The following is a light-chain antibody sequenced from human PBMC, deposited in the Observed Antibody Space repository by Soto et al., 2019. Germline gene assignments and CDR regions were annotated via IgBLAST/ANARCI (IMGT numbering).Light chain of an antibody. Sequence: GDRGTLSCRASQYINTRLAWYQHRPGQAPRLLIYGASTRATGIPARFRGSGSGTEFTLTISDLQSEDFAVYYCQQDKSWRTFGQGTKVDIK. V-gene: IGKV3-15*01. CDR2: GAS. CDR1: QYINTR. CDR3: QQDKSWRT. J-gene: IGKJ1*01.